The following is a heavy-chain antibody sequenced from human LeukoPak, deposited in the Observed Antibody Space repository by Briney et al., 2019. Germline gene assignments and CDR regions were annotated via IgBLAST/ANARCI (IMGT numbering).Heavy chain of an antibody. J-gene: IGHJ6*03. CDR3: ALLRGVRESYYYYMDV. CDR2: FDPEDGET. V-gene: IGHV1-24*01. D-gene: IGHD3-10*01. Sequence: GASVKVSCKVSGYTLTELSMHWVRQAPGKGLEWMGGFDPEDGETIYAQKFQGRVTMTEDTSTDTAYMELSSLRSEDTAVYYCALLRGVRESYYYYMDVWGKGTTVTVPS. CDR1: GYTLTELS.